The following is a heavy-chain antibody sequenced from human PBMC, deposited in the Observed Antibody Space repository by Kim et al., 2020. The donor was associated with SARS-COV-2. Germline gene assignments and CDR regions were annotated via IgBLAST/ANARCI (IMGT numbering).Heavy chain of an antibody. CDR2: IYTSGST. Sequence: SETLSLTCTVSGGSISSGSYYWSWIRQPAGKGLEWIGRIYTSGSTNYNPSLKSRVTISVDTSKNQFSLKLSSVTAADTAVYYCARDIYGSFDYWGQGTLVTVSS. V-gene: IGHV4-61*02. CDR1: GGSISSGSYY. D-gene: IGHD4-17*01. J-gene: IGHJ4*02. CDR3: ARDIYGSFDY.